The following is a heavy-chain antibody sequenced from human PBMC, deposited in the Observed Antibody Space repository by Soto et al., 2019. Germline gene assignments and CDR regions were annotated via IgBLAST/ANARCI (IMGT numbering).Heavy chain of an antibody. CDR3: ARRGPGRNGYNFFDY. J-gene: IGHJ4*02. V-gene: IGHV5-51*01. CDR2: IYPGDSDV. D-gene: IGHD5-12*01. Sequence: GESLKISCKGSGYSFSNHWIGWVRQMPGKGLEWMGIIYPGDSDVRYSPSFQGQVTISADKSSSTAYLQWSSLKASDTAMYYCARRGPGRNGYNFFDYWGQGTLVTVSS. CDR1: GYSFSNHW.